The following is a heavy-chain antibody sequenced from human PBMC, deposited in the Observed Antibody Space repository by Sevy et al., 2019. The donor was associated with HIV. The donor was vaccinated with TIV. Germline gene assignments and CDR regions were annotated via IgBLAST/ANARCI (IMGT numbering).Heavy chain of an antibody. V-gene: IGHV4-59*08. CDR1: GGSITSLY. CDR3: AGENAWGRGYS. J-gene: IGHJ4*02. CDR2: IYYNGHI. Sequence: ETLSLTCTVSGGSITSLYWNWIRQPPGKGLEWIAYIYYNGHINYNPSLKSRVTLSIDTSKNQFSLRLSSVTAADTAMYYCAGENAWGRGYSWGQGTLVTVSS. D-gene: IGHD1-26*01.